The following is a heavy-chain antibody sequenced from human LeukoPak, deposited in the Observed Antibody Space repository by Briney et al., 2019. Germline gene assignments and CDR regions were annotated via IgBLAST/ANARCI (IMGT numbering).Heavy chain of an antibody. V-gene: IGHV4-61*02. CDR1: GGSISSGSYY. CDR2: IYTSGST. CDR3: AREGLVVPIDY. J-gene: IGHJ4*02. Sequence: SETLSLTCTVSGGSISSGSYYWSWIRQPAGKGLEWIGRIYTSGSTNYNPSLKSRVTISVDTSKNQFSLKLSSVTAADTAVYYCAREGLVVPIDYWGQGTLVTVSS. D-gene: IGHD2-2*01.